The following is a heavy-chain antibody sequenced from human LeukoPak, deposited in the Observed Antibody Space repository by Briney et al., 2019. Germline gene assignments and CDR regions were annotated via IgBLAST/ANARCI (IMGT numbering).Heavy chain of an antibody. V-gene: IGHV3-23*01. J-gene: IGHJ4*02. CDR1: GFTFSSYA. Sequence: PGGSLRLSCAASGFTFSSYAMSWVRQAPGKGLEWVSAISGSGGSTYYADSVKGRFTISRGNSKNTLYLQMNSLRAEDTAVYYCAKDTYYYGSGSYSPFDYWGQGTLVTVSS. CDR2: ISGSGGST. D-gene: IGHD3-10*01. CDR3: AKDTYYYGSGSYSPFDY.